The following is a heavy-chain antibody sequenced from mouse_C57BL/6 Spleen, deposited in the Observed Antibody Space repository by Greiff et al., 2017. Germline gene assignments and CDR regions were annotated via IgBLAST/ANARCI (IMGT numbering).Heavy chain of an antibody. V-gene: IGHV5-6*01. D-gene: IGHD3-2*02. J-gene: IGHJ2*01. Sequence: EVHLVESGGDLVKPGGSLKLSCAASGFTFSSYGMSWVRQTPDKRLEWVATISSGGNYTYYPDSVKGRFTISRDNAKNTLYLQISSLKSEDTAMYYCARQGSSGCDYWGQGTTLTVSS. CDR3: ARQGSSGCDY. CDR1: GFTFSSYG. CDR2: ISSGGNYT.